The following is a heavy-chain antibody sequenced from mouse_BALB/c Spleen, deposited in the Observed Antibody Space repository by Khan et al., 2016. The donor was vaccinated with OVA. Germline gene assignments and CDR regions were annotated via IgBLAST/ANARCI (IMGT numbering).Heavy chain of an antibody. Sequence: EVQLVESGGGLVKPGGSLKLSCAASGFTFSDYYMYWVRQTPEKGLEWVATIRDGGSYTYYPDSVKGRFTISRDAVKNNLYLQKSSLESEDTAMYYCARGFYGVPFTYWGQGTLVTVSA. CDR2: IRDGGSYT. CDR3: ARGFYGVPFTY. V-gene: IGHV5-4*02. CDR1: GFTFSDYY. D-gene: IGHD1-1*02. J-gene: IGHJ3*01.